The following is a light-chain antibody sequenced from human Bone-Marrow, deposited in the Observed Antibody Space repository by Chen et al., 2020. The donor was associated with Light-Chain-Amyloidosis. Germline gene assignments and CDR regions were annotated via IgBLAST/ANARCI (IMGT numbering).Light chain of an antibody. CDR2: DVT. Sequence: QSALTQPASLSGSPRQSIIIPCIGTSSHVGGYNYVSWYQQPPVKAPKLIIYDVTYRPSGVTHRVSVSKSGNTASLTISGLQAEDEADYYCSSFTRNNALVFGGGTKLTVL. V-gene: IGLV2-14*03. J-gene: IGLJ2*01. CDR3: SSFTRNNALV. CDR1: SSHVGGYNY.